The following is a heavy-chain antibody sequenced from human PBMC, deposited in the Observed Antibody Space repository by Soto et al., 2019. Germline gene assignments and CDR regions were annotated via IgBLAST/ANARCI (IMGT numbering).Heavy chain of an antibody. V-gene: IGHV3-30*18. Sequence: QVNLVESGGGVVQPGRSLRLSCEGSGFIFSDFGMHWVRQAPGKGLEWVAVISYDGNNKYYAQSVKGRFTISRDNSKNTLFRNMDSLRPEDTAVYHCVKGDLDTAVVNSPDAFDFWGPGTMVTVS. CDR3: VKGDLDTAVVNSPDAFDF. CDR1: GFIFSDFG. J-gene: IGHJ3*01. CDR2: ISYDGNNK. D-gene: IGHD5-18*01.